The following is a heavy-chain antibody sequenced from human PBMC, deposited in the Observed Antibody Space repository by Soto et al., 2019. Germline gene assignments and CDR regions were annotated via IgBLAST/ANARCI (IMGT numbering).Heavy chain of an antibody. D-gene: IGHD2-8*01. CDR2: LYSDGST. J-gene: IGHJ4*02. CDR1: GFTVTNNY. V-gene: IGHV3-53*01. CDR3: ATAFCTDGSSCGFDY. Sequence: PGGSLRLSCAASGFTVTNNYMSWVRQAPGKGLESVSVLYSDGSTNYADSVRGRFTISRDNPKNTLYLQMNSLTVEDTALYYCATAFCTDGSSCGFDYWGQGTLVTVSS.